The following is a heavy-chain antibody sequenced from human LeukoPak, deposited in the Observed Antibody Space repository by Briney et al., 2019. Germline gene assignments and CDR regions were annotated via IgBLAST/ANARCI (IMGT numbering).Heavy chain of an antibody. CDR3: LSGPEH. V-gene: IGHV3-7*01. D-gene: IGHD1-14*01. CDR1: GFIFRNYW. J-gene: IGHJ4*02. Sequence: GGSLRLSCAAAGFIFRNYWMGWVRQAPGKGLEGVANINEDGSEIYYVDSVKGRFTISRDNDKNSLYLKVNTLRHEDTAVFYCLSGPEHCGQGTLVTVSS. CDR2: INEDGSEI.